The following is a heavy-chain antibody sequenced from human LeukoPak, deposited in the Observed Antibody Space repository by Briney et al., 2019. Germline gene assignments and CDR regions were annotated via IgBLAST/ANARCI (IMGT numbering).Heavy chain of an antibody. J-gene: IGHJ4*02. Sequence: GGSLRLSCAASGFTFSDYYMSWIRQAPGKGLEGVSYISSSGSTIYYADSVKGRFTISRDNAKNSLYLQMNSLRAEDTAVYYCARAEDSSGYYSTFDYWGQGTLVTVSS. CDR1: GFTFSDYY. CDR2: ISSSGSTI. V-gene: IGHV3-11*01. D-gene: IGHD3-22*01. CDR3: ARAEDSSGYYSTFDY.